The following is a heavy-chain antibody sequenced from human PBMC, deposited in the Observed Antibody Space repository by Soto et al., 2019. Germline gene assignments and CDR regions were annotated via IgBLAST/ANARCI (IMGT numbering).Heavy chain of an antibody. V-gene: IGHV4-34*01. J-gene: IGHJ4*02. CDR1: GGSFSGYY. CDR2: INHSGST. D-gene: IGHD5-12*01. Sequence: SETLSLTCAVYGGSFSGYYWSWIRQPPGKGLEWIGEINHSGSTNYNPSLKSRVTISVDTSKNQFSLKLSSVTAADTAVYYCARVYSGHGPDYWGQGTLVTVSS. CDR3: ARVYSGHGPDY.